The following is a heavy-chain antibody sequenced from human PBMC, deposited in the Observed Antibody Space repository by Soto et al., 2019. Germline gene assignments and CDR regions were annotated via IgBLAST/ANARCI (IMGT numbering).Heavy chain of an antibody. J-gene: IGHJ6*02. CDR1: GFTFSSYE. CDR2: ISSSGSTI. Sequence: ESGGGLVQPGGSLRLSCAASGFTFSSYEMNWVRQAPGKGLEWVSYISSSGSTIYYADSVKGRFTISRDNAKNSLYLQMNSLRAEDTAVYYCARWGPSTVTTFIYYYYGMDVWGQGTTVTVSS. D-gene: IGHD4-4*01. CDR3: ARWGPSTVTTFIYYYYGMDV. V-gene: IGHV3-48*03.